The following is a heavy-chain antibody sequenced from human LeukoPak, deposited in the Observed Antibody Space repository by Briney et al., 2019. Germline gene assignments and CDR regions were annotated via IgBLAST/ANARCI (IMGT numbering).Heavy chain of an antibody. CDR2: IIPIFGTV. CDR1: GGTFSSYA. J-gene: IGHJ4*02. V-gene: IGHV1-69*06. D-gene: IGHD5-12*01. Sequence: ASVKVSCKASGGTFSSYAISWVRQAPGQGLEWMGGIIPIFGTVNYAQKFQGRVTITADKSTSTAYMELSSLRSEDTAVYYCARVRRGYSGYANYYFDYWGQGTLVTVSS. CDR3: ARVRRGYSGYANYYFDY.